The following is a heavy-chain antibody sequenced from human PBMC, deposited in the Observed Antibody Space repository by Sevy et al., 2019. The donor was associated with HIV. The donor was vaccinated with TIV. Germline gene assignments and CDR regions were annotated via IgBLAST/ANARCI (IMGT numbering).Heavy chain of an antibody. Sequence: GGSLRLSCAASGFTFSTYGMHWVRQAPGKGLEWVAVISYNGFKTYYADSMNGRFTISRDNSKNTLYLQMTSLRVEDTALYFCAKDGGWYNYAPSDYWGLGTLVTVSS. V-gene: IGHV3-30*18. CDR3: AKDGGWYNYAPSDY. CDR1: GFTFSTYG. J-gene: IGHJ4*02. D-gene: IGHD1-1*01. CDR2: ISYNGFKT.